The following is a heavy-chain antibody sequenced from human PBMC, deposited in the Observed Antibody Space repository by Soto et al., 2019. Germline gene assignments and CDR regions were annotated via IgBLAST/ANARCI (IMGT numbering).Heavy chain of an antibody. D-gene: IGHD3-3*01. CDR1: GFTFSSYG. V-gene: IGHV3-33*01. CDR2: IWYDGSNK. Sequence: QVQLVESGGGVVQPGRSLRLSCAASGFTFSSYGMHWVRQAPGKGLEWVAVIWYDGSNKYYADSVKGRFTISRDNSKNTLYLQMNSLRAEDTAVYYCARRFLEGKFDYWGQGTLVTVSS. J-gene: IGHJ4*02. CDR3: ARRFLEGKFDY.